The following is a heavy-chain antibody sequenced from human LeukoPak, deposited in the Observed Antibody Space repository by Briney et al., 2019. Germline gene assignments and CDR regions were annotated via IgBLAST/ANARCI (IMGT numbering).Heavy chain of an antibody. V-gene: IGHV4-38-2*02. Sequence: SETLSLTCSVSAYSISSGYYWGWIRQPPGKGLEWIGSIHHTGYTFYDPSVKSRITISVETSKNQFSLKLSSVTAADTAMYYCARDTGGFDIWGQGAMVTVSS. CDR3: ARDTGGFDI. D-gene: IGHD2-15*01. J-gene: IGHJ3*02. CDR1: AYSISSGYY. CDR2: IHHTGYT.